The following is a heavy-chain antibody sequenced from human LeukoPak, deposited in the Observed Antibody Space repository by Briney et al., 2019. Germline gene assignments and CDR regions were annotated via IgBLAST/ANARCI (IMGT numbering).Heavy chain of an antibody. CDR1: GYSISSGYY. D-gene: IGHD2-15*01. CDR3: ARLGRYCSGSTCYPTNFGN. Sequence: PSETLSLTCVVSGYSISSGYYWGWILQPPGKGLEWIGSISHSADTYYDPSLRSRVTISEDTSKNQFSLNLSSVTAADTAVYYCARLGRYCSGSTCYPTNFGNWGQGTLVTVSS. CDR2: ISHSADT. V-gene: IGHV4-38-2*01. J-gene: IGHJ4*02.